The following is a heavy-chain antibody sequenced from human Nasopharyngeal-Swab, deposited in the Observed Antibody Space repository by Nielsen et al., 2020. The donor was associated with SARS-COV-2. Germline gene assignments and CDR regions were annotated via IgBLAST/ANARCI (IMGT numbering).Heavy chain of an antibody. J-gene: IGHJ4*02. CDR2: INHSGST. V-gene: IGHV4-34*01. CDR3: ARGPRITMVRGVIPRDYYFDY. D-gene: IGHD3-10*01. Sequence: SETLSLTCAVYGGSFSGYYWSWFRQPPGKGLEWIGEINHSGSTNYNPSLKSRVTISVDTSKNQFSLKLSSVTAADTAVYYCARGPRITMVRGVIPRDYYFDYWGQGTLVTVSS. CDR1: GGSFSGYY.